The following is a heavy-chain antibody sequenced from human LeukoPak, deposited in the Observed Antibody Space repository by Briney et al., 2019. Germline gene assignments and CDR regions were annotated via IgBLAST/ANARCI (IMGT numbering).Heavy chain of an antibody. Sequence: SVKVSCKASGFTFTSAAMQRGRQARGQRREWIGWIVVGSGNTNYAQKFQERVTITRDMSTSTAYMELSSLRSEDTAVYYCAAPSDGYFDYWGQGTLVTVSS. CDR3: AAPSDGYFDY. CDR2: IVVGSGNT. CDR1: GFTFTSAA. D-gene: IGHD2-8*01. V-gene: IGHV1-58*02. J-gene: IGHJ4*02.